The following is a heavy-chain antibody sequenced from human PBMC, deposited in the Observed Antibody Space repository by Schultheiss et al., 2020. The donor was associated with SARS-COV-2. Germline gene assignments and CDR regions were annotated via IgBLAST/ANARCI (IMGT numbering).Heavy chain of an antibody. CDR2: INWNGGST. D-gene: IGHD2-21*02. CDR3: ARSRDRADY. Sequence: GGSLRLSCAASGFTFSDYYMSWIRQAPGKGLEWVSGINWNGGSTGYADSVKGRFTISRDNAKNSLYLQMNSLRAEDTAVYYCARSRDRADYWGQGTLVTVSS. CDR1: GFTFSDYY. V-gene: IGHV3-20*04. J-gene: IGHJ4*02.